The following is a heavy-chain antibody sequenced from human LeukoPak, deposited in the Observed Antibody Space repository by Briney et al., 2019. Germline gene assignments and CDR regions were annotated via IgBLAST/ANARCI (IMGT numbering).Heavy chain of an antibody. V-gene: IGHV1-2*06. CDR2: INPNSGVT. D-gene: IGHD2/OR15-2a*01. Sequence: ASVKVSCKASGYAFTGYYMDWVRQAPGQGLEWMGRINPNSGVTNYAQKFQGRVTMTRDTSISTAYMEFNGLRSDDTAVYYCARGIYSTDLYFYMDVWGKGTTVTVYS. J-gene: IGHJ6*03. CDR3: ARGIYSTDLYFYMDV. CDR1: GYAFTGYY.